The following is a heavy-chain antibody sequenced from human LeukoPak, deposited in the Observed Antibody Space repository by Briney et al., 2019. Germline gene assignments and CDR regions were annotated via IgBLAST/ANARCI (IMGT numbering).Heavy chain of an antibody. D-gene: IGHD2-2*01. CDR1: GFTFSSYG. V-gene: IGHV3-30*19. CDR3: ARDDDLGYCSSTSCYAFYYYGMDV. CDR2: IWYDGSNK. J-gene: IGHJ6*02. Sequence: GGSLRLSCAASGFTFSSYGMHWVRQAPGKGLEWVAVIWYDGSNKYYADSVKGRFTISRDNSKNTLYLQMNSLRAEDTAVYYCARDDDLGYCSSTSCYAFYYYGMDVWGQGTTVTVSS.